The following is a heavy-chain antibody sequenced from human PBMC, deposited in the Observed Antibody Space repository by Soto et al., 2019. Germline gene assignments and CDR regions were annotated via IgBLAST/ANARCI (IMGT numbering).Heavy chain of an antibody. CDR1: GFTFSSYS. CDR2: ISSSSSYI. CDR3: ARPPYYHDSSGYMGY. J-gene: IGHJ4*02. Sequence: GGSLRLSCAASGFTFSSYSMNWVRQAPGKGLEWVSSISSSSSYIYYADSVKGRFTISRDNAKNSLYLQMNSLRAEDTAVYYCARPPYYHDSSGYMGYWGQGTLVTVSS. V-gene: IGHV3-21*01. D-gene: IGHD3-22*01.